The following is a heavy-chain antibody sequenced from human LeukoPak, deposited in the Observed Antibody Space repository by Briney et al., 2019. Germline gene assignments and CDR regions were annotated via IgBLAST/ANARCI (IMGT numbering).Heavy chain of an antibody. V-gene: IGHV4-30-2*01. D-gene: IGHD3-9*01. CDR1: GGSISSGGYS. CDR2: IYHSGST. CDR3: ARVRYFDIIDY. Sequence: SETLSLTCAVSGGSISSGGYSWSWIRQPPGKGLEWIGYIYHSGSTYYNPSLKSRVTISVDTSKNQFSLKLSSVTAADTAVYYCARVRYFDIIDYWGQGTLVTVSS. J-gene: IGHJ4*02.